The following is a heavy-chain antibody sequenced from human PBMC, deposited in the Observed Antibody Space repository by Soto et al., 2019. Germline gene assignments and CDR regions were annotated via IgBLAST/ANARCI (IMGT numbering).Heavy chain of an antibody. CDR3: VRLLRFLEWLLFTLYYYYGMDV. Sequence: SVKVSCKASGGTFSSYAISWVRQAPGQGLEWMGGIIPIFGTANYAQKFQGRVTITADESTSTAYMELSSLRSEDMVVYSCVRLLRFLEWLLFTLYYYYGMDVWGQGTTVTVSS. CDR2: IIPIFGTA. J-gene: IGHJ6*02. V-gene: IGHV1-69*13. D-gene: IGHD3-3*01. CDR1: GGTFSSYA.